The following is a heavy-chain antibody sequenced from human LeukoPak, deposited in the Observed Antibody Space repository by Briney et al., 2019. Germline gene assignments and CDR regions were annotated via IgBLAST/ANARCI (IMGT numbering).Heavy chain of an antibody. CDR2: VYPVNSDI. V-gene: IGHV5-51*01. J-gene: IGHJ5*02. D-gene: IGHD5-18*01. Sequence: GESLKISCEGSGYSFPIYWIGRVRQMPGKGLECMGIVYPVNSDIRHSPPFQGQATIPADKSIHTAYLQWSSLKASHTAMYYCARRGYTYGSRVANWFDPWGQGTLVTVSS. CDR3: ARRGYTYGSRVANWFDP. CDR1: GYSFPIYW.